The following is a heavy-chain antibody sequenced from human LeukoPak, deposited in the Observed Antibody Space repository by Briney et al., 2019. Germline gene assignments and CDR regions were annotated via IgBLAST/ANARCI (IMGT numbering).Heavy chain of an antibody. CDR1: GFTFSTYS. CDR3: ARGPSPSLYYFNY. D-gene: IGHD2-2*01. CDR2: ITSGNEYI. Sequence: GGSLRLSCEASGFTFSTYSMNWVRQAPGKGLEWVSSITSGNEYIYYADSGKGRFTISRDNAKNSLYLQMNSLRAEDTAVYYCARGPSPSLYYFNYWGQGTLVTVSS. J-gene: IGHJ4*02. V-gene: IGHV3-21*01.